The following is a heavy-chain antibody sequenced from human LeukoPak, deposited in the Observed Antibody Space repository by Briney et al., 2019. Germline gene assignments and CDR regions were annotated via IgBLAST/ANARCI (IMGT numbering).Heavy chain of an antibody. Sequence: PGGSLRLSCAASGFTFSSYAMHWVRQAPGKGLEYVSAISSNGGSTYCANSVKGRFTISRDNSKNTLYLQMGSLRAEDMAVYYCARAGSPFLEWLLPTNWFDPWGQGTLVTVSS. J-gene: IGHJ5*02. CDR3: ARAGSPFLEWLLPTNWFDP. D-gene: IGHD3-3*01. CDR1: GFTFSSYA. CDR2: ISSNGGST. V-gene: IGHV3-64*01.